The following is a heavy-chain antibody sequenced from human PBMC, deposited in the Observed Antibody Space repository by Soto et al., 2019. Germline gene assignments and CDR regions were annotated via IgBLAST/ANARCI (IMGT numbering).Heavy chain of an antibody. D-gene: IGHD3-16*01. CDR2: IFPDDSDT. V-gene: IGHV5-51*01. J-gene: IGHJ4*02. CDR3: ASLLRHVAY. Sequence: PGKGLEWMGIIFPDDSDTRYSPSFQGQVTISADKSINTAYLQWNSLKASDTAMYYCASLLRHVAYWGQGTLVTVSS.